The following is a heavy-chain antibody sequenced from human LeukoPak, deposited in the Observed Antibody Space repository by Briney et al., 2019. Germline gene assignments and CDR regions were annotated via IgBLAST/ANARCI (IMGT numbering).Heavy chain of an antibody. CDR2: ISGSAGNT. CDR3: AKDLRSAWYYFDD. D-gene: IGHD6-19*01. V-gene: IGHV3-23*01. Sequence: GGSLRLSCEASGFTFSSYAMSWVRQAPRKGLEWVSGISGSAGNTYYADSVKGRFTISRDNSKNTLYLQMNSLRAEDTAVYYCAKDLRSAWYYFDDWGQGTLVTVSS. J-gene: IGHJ4*02. CDR1: GFTFSSYA.